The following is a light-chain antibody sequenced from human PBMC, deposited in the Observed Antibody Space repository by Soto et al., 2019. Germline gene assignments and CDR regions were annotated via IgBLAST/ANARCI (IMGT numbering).Light chain of an antibody. CDR2: DAS. V-gene: IGKV1-5*01. CDR1: QSVSKW. Sequence: DIQMTQSPSTLSASVGARVPITCRASQSVSKWLAWYQQQQGKAPKLLIYDASTLESGVPARFSGSGSGTELTITINSLKSDDFETYYCQQYETYSPTFGQGTKGDI. CDR3: QQYETYSPT. J-gene: IGKJ1*01.